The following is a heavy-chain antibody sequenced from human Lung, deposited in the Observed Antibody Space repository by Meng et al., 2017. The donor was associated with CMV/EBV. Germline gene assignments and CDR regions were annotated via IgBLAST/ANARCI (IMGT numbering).Heavy chain of an antibody. D-gene: IGHD3-3*01. Sequence: FIFSNYSMTRVRKAPGRGLEWLAVISYDGNNYYYADSGKGRFTISRDNSKNTVFLQMNSLRGEDTAVYYCSRGGPGMRFVEWFSFDFWGQGALVTVSS. J-gene: IGHJ4*02. CDR3: SRGGPGMRFVEWFSFDF. CDR2: ISYDGNNY. V-gene: IGHV3-30-3*01. CDR1: FIFSNYS.